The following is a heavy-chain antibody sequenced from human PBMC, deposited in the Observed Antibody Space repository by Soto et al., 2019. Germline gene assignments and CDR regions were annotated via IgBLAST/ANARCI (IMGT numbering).Heavy chain of an antibody. D-gene: IGHD5-12*01. J-gene: IGHJ3*02. Sequence: RASVKVSCKASGYTFTSYCISWVLQAPGQGLEWVGWISAYNGNTNYAQKLQGRVTMTTDTSTSTAYMELRSLRSDDTAVYYCARSGDGYNSAFDIWGQGTMVTVSS. CDR3: ARSGDGYNSAFDI. CDR1: GYTFTSYC. V-gene: IGHV1-18*01. CDR2: ISAYNGNT.